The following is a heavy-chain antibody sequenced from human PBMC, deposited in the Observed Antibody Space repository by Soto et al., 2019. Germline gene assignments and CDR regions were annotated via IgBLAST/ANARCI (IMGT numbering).Heavy chain of an antibody. CDR3: ARVLIAGVTTD. Sequence: QVQLQQWGAGLLKPSETLSLTCAVYGGSFSGYYWSWIRQPPGKGLEWIGESNHVGSTNYNPSLTSRVTMSVDPPKNQFSLRLTSVTAADTAVYYCARVLIAGVTTDWGQGTLVIVSS. D-gene: IGHD5-18*01. J-gene: IGHJ4*02. V-gene: IGHV4-34*01. CDR2: SNHVGST. CDR1: GGSFSGYY.